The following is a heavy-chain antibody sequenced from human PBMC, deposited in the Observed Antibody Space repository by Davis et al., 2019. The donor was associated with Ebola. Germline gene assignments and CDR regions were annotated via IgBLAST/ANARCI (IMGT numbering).Heavy chain of an antibody. CDR3: ARLEQHYTSSWYWFDP. CDR2: IYYSGST. Sequence: PSETLSLTCTVSGASISSSSYSWGWIRQPPGKGLEWIGSIYYSGSTYYNPSLKSRVTISVDTSKNQISLKLGSVTAADTAVYYCARLEQHYTSSWYWFDPWGQGTLVTVSS. CDR1: GASISSSSYS. D-gene: IGHD6-13*01. J-gene: IGHJ5*02. V-gene: IGHV4-39*01.